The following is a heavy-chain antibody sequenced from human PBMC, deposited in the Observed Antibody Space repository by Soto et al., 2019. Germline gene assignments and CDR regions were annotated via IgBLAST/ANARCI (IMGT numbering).Heavy chain of an antibody. D-gene: IGHD6-13*01. J-gene: IGHJ4*02. CDR2: ISGSGGAT. CDR3: ARQEYITTWYLKY. V-gene: IGHV3-23*01. Sequence: EVQLLESGGGVVQPGGSLRLSCAASGFTFSAYAMSWVRQAPGKGLEWVSVISGSGGATYYADSVKGRFTISRDNSKNTLYLQMNSLRAEDTAVYYCARQEYITTWYLKYWGQGTLVTGSS. CDR1: GFTFSAYA.